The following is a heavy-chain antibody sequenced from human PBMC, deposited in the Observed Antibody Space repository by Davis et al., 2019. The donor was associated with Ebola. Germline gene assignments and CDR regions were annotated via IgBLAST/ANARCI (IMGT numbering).Heavy chain of an antibody. D-gene: IGHD6-13*01. Sequence: GESLKISCAASGFTFSSNYMSWVRQAPGKGLEWVSVIYSGGSTYYADSVKGRFTISRDNSKNTLYLQMNSLRVEDTAVYYCAKSRIAAAVLQHFDYWGQGTLVTVSS. J-gene: IGHJ4*02. CDR3: AKSRIAAAVLQHFDY. CDR2: IYSGGST. CDR1: GFTFSSNY. V-gene: IGHV3-53*01.